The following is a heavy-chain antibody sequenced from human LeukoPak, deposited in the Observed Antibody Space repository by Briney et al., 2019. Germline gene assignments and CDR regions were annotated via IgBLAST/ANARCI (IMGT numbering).Heavy chain of an antibody. CDR1: GYTFTSYD. CDR2: INPNSGGT. V-gene: IGHV1-2*02. D-gene: IGHD5-18*01. Sequence: ASVKVSCKASGYTFTSYDINWVRQATGQGLEWMGWINPNSGGTNYAQKFQGRVIMTRDTSISTAYMELSSLRSDDTAVYYCARGGAYSYGSGAFDIWGQGTMVTVSS. CDR3: ARGGAYSYGSGAFDI. J-gene: IGHJ3*02.